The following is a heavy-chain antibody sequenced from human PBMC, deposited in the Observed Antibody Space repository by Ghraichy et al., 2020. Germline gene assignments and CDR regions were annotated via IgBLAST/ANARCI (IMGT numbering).Heavy chain of an antibody. J-gene: IGHJ4*02. CDR1: GFSLTTSGLG. Sequence: SGPTLVKPTQTLTLTCTFSGFSLTTSGLGVGWIRQPPGKALEWLALVYWDDDKRYSPSLKSRLTITKDTSKNQVVLTLTNMDPVDSATYYFAHRPPATGFDYWGQRTLVTVSS. D-gene: IGHD1-1*01. CDR3: AHRPPATGFDY. CDR2: VYWDDDK. V-gene: IGHV2-5*02.